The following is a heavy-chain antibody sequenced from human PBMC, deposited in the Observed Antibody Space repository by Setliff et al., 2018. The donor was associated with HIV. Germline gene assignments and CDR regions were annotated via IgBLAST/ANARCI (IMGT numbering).Heavy chain of an antibody. CDR3: ARVPFRSAWFSGGHDAFDI. V-gene: IGHV1-18*01. D-gene: IGHD6-19*01. CDR2: ISGYNGNT. CDR1: SYTFTRYG. Sequence: GASVEVSCKASSYTFTRYGISWVRQAPGQGLEWMGWISGYNGNTKYAQSFQGRVAMTTETSTSTAYMEMRSLRSDDTAVYYCARVPFRSAWFSGGHDAFDIWGQGTMVTV. J-gene: IGHJ3*02.